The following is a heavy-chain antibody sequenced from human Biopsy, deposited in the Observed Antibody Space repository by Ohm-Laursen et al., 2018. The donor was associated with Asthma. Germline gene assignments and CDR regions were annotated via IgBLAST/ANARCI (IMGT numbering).Heavy chain of an antibody. J-gene: IGHJ4*02. V-gene: IGHV3-30*18. Sequence: SLRLSCAASGFTFHNYVMHWVRQAPGKGLEWVALISSDVREWYADSVKGRFTISRDNSKNTLDPQMNSLRAEDTAVYYCAKEVFPGWELRRGPENWGQGTLVTVSS. CDR3: AKEVFPGWELRRGPEN. CDR2: ISSDVRE. D-gene: IGHD1-26*01. CDR1: GFTFHNYV.